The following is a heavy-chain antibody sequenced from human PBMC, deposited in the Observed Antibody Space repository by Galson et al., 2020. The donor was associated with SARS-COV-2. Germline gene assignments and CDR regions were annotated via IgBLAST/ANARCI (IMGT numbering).Heavy chain of an antibody. J-gene: IGHJ6*02. CDR3: ARDIPERISDSSGWWGSGYYYGMDV. CDR2: IYYSGST. D-gene: IGHD6-19*01. V-gene: IGHV4-31*03. Sequence: ASETLSLTCTVSGGSISSGGYYWSWIRQHPGKGLEWIGYIYYSGSTYYNPSLKSRVTISVDTSKNQFSLKLSSVTAADTAVYYCARDIPERISDSSGWWGSGYYYGMDVWGQGTTVTVSS. CDR1: GGSISSGGYY.